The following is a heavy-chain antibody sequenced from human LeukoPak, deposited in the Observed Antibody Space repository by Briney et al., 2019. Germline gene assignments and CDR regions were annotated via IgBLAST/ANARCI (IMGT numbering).Heavy chain of an antibody. CDR1: GFTLSTYW. CDR3: ARGSGSFYIH. Sequence: GGSLRLSCATSGFTLSTYWMSWVRQAPGKGLEWVANIKQDGSEKYYVDSVKGRFTISRDNAENSLHLQMNGLRVEDTAVYYCARGSGSFYIHWGQGTLVTVSS. CDR2: IKQDGSEK. V-gene: IGHV3-7*01. D-gene: IGHD3-10*01. J-gene: IGHJ4*02.